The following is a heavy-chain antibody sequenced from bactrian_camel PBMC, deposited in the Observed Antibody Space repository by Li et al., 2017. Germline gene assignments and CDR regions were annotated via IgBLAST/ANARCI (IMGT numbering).Heavy chain of an antibody. V-gene: IGHV3S53*01. J-gene: IGHJ4*01. CDR3: AADFYCVSPLQGLRLTSHLPH. D-gene: IGHD7*01. Sequence: HVQLVESGGGSVQPGGSLRLSCAVSVSGVVGIDYCMGWFRQAPGKEREGVAIFDRAGASGYSDSVKGRFTISRDKAESTLYLQMNSLKPGDTAMYYCAADFYCVSPLQGLRLTSHLPHLGQGTQVTVS. CDR2: FDRAGAS. CDR1: VSGVVGIDY.